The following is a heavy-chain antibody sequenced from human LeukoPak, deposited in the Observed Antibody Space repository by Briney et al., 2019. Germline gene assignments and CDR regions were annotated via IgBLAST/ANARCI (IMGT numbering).Heavy chain of an antibody. D-gene: IGHD6-19*01. J-gene: IGHJ4*02. Sequence: SETLSLTCTVSGGSISSYYWSWIRQPPGKGLEWIGYIYYSGSTNYNPSLKSRVTISVDTSKNQFSLKLSPVTAADTAVYYCARVGSSGWYNYFDYWGQGTLVTVSS. V-gene: IGHV4-59*01. CDR3: ARVGSSGWYNYFDY. CDR1: GGSISSYY. CDR2: IYYSGST.